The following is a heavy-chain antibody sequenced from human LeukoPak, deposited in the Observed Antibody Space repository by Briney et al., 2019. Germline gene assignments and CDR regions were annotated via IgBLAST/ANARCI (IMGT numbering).Heavy chain of an antibody. CDR2: ISGSGGST. D-gene: IGHD3-10*01. V-gene: IGHV3-23*01. J-gene: IGHJ3*02. CDR3: ARDLSYYGSGSYGDAFDI. Sequence: GGSLRLSCAASGFTFSSYAMSWVRQAPGKGLEWVSAISGSGGSTYYADSVKGRFTISRDNSKNTLYLQMNSLRAEDTAVYYCARDLSYYGSGSYGDAFDIWGQGTMVTVSS. CDR1: GFTFSSYA.